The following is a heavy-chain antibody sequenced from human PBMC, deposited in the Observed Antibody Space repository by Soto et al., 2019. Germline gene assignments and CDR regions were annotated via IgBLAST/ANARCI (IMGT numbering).Heavy chain of an antibody. CDR2: LSGSGGST. CDR1: GFTFSSYA. Sequence: EVQLLETGGGLVQPGGSLRLSCAASGFTFSSYAMSWVRQAPGKGVEWVSALSGSGGSTYYADSVKGRFTISRDNSKNTLYLKMNSLRAEDTAVYYGAKAPATLANPGDAGDIWGQATMVTVSS. D-gene: IGHD3-3*02. J-gene: IGHJ3*02. CDR3: AKAPATLANPGDAGDI. V-gene: IGHV3-23*01.